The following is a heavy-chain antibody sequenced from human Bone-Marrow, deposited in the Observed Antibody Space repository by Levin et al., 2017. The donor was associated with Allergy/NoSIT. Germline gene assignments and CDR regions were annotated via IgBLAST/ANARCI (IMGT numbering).Heavy chain of an antibody. Sequence: AGGSLRLSCAASGFTFSSYAMSWVRQAPGKGLEWVSGISGSGGSTYYADSVKGRFTISRDNSKNTLYLQMNSLRAEDTAVYYCAKMAYDYVWGSYLDYWGQGTLVTVSS. J-gene: IGHJ4*02. CDR1: GFTFSSYA. CDR3: AKMAYDYVWGSYLDY. CDR2: ISGSGGST. V-gene: IGHV3-23*01. D-gene: IGHD3-16*02.